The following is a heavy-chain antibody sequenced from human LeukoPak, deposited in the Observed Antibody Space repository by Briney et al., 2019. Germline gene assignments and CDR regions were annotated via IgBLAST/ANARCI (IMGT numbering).Heavy chain of an antibody. CDR1: GGSISSSSYY. CDR2: IYYSGST. Sequence: SSETLSLTCTVSGGSISSSSYYWGWIRQPSGKGLEWIGSIYYSGSTYYNPSLKSRVTISVDTSKNQFSLKLSSATAADTAVYYCARPRGRPRGAFDIWGQGTMVTVSS. J-gene: IGHJ3*02. CDR3: ARPRGRPRGAFDI. V-gene: IGHV4-39*07. D-gene: IGHD3-16*01.